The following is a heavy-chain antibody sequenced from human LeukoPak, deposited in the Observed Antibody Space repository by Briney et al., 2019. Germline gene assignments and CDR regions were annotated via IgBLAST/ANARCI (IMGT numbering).Heavy chain of an antibody. D-gene: IGHD3-22*01. V-gene: IGHV1-69*13. Sequence: GASVKVSCKASGGTFSNYDFTFTSYAITWVRQPPGQGLEWMGGIIPIYGRADYPQKFQGRVTITADESTRTVTMQLSSLRSEDTAVYYCAGFFYDNSNAAFDIWGQGTVVTVS. J-gene: IGHJ3*02. CDR1: GGTFSNYDFTFTSYA. CDR3: AGFFYDNSNAAFDI. CDR2: IIPIYGRA.